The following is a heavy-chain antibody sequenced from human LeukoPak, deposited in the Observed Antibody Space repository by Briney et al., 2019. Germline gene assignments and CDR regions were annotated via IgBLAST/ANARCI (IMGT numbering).Heavy chain of an antibody. V-gene: IGHV3-53*01. Sequence: GGSLRLSRAASGFTVSSNYMSWVRQAPGKGLEWVSVIYSGGSTYYADSVKGRFTISRDNSKNTLYLQMNSLRAEDTAVYYCAKSGSAARFDYWGQGTLVTVSS. D-gene: IGHD6-6*01. CDR2: IYSGGST. CDR1: GFTVSSNY. J-gene: IGHJ4*02. CDR3: AKSGSAARFDY.